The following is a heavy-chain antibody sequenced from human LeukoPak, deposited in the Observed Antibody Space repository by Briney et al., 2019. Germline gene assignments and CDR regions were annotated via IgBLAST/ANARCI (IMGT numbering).Heavy chain of an antibody. CDR3: AREYGSGSYTGIDY. CDR2: ISAYNSAYNGST. V-gene: IGHV1-18*01. Sequence: ASVKVSFKASGYTFINYGITWVRQAPGQGLEWMGWISAYNSAYNGSTHYAQELQGRVTMTTDTSTNTGYMELRSLRSDDTAVYYCAREYGSGSYTGIDYWGQGTLVTVSS. D-gene: IGHD3-10*01. J-gene: IGHJ4*02. CDR1: GYTFINYG.